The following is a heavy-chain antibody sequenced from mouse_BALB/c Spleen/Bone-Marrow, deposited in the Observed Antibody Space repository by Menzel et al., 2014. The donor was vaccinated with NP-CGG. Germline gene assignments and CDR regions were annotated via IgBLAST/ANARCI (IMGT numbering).Heavy chain of an antibody. V-gene: IGHV1S81*02. CDR2: INPSNGRT. Sequence: VQLQQSGAELVKPGASVKLSCKASGYTFTSYWMHWVKQRPGQGLEGIGEINPSNGRTNYNEKFKSKATLTVDKSSSTAYMQLSSLTSEDSAVYYCARWAVRRPGYFDVWGAGTTVTVSS. CDR3: ARWAVRRPGYFDV. J-gene: IGHJ1*01. D-gene: IGHD2-14*01. CDR1: GYTFTSYW.